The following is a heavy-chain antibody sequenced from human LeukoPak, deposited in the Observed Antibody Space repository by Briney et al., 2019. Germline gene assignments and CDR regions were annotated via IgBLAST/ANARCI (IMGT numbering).Heavy chain of an antibody. CDR1: GCTFTSYD. J-gene: IGHJ6*03. Sequence: SSVKVSCKACGCTFTSYDINWLRQAPRQALEWMGWMNPNSGNTGYAQKFQGRVTITSNTSISTAYMELSSLKSEDTAVYYCARGRSFIVATINYYYYMDVWGKGTTVTVSS. V-gene: IGHV1-8*03. CDR2: MNPNSGNT. CDR3: ARGRSFIVATINYYYYMDV. D-gene: IGHD5-12*01.